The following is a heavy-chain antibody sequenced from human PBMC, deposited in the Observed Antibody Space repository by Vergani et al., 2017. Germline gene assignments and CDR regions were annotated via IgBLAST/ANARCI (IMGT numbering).Heavy chain of an antibody. CDR3: ARDLSGFGPPVYSFDS. CDR2: ISYDGTNK. V-gene: IGHV3-30*04. J-gene: IGHJ4*02. D-gene: IGHD5-12*01. Sequence: HVQLVESGGGVVQTGRSLRLSCAASGFRFSSYPMHWVRQAPGKGLEWVAVISYDGTNKYYADSGKGRFTISRDNSKNTLYLQMNSLRIEDTAVYYCARDLSGFGPPVYSFDSWGQGTLVTVAS. CDR1: GFRFSSYP.